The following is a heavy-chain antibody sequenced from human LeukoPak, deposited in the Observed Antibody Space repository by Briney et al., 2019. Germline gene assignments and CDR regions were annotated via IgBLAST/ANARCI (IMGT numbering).Heavy chain of an antibody. J-gene: IGHJ5*02. V-gene: IGHV3-23*01. D-gene: IGHD2-2*01. CDR2: ISGSGGST. Sequence: GGSLRLSCAASGFTFSSYAMSWVRQAPGKGLEWVSAISGSGGSTYYADSVKGRFTISRDNSKNTLYLQMNSLRAEDTAVYYCARPILPGYQLLNLWFDPWGQGTLVTVSS. CDR3: ARPILPGYQLLNLWFDP. CDR1: GFTFSSYA.